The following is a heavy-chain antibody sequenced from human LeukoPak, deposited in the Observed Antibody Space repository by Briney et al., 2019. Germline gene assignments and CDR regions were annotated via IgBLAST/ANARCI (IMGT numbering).Heavy chain of an antibody. CDR1: GYSFTNYW. D-gene: IGHD2-2*02. Sequence: GESLKISCKGSGYSFTNYWIGWVRQMPGKGLEWMGIIYPGDSNTRYSPSFQGQVTISADKSITTAYLQWSSLKASDTAMYYCARTCSSTSCYMGDYWGQGTLVTVSS. J-gene: IGHJ4*02. CDR3: ARTCSSTSCYMGDY. CDR2: IYPGDSNT. V-gene: IGHV5-51*01.